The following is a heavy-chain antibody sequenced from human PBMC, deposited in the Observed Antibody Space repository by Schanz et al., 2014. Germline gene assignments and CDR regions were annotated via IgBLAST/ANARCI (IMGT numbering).Heavy chain of an antibody. CDR2: INPSGGST. D-gene: IGHD5-12*01. Sequence: VQLVQSGAEVKRPGASVRVSCKASGYTFTSDSMHWVRQAPGQGLEWMGMINPSGGSTTYAQKFQGRVTMTSDTSTGTDYMELRSLRSEDTAVYFCARDLTVDTGYVVHYYYYGMDVWGQGTTVSVSS. V-gene: IGHV1-46*01. J-gene: IGHJ6*02. CDR3: ARDLTVDTGYVVHYYYYGMDV. CDR1: GYTFTSDS.